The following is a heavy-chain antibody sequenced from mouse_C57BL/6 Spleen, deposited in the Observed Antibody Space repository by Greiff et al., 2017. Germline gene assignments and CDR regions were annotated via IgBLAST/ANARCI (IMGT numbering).Heavy chain of an antibody. CDR3: ARGSTMITNYYAMDY. V-gene: IGHV5-17*01. CDR1: GFTFSDYG. J-gene: IGHJ4*01. D-gene: IGHD2-4*01. Sequence: EVKLVESGGGLVKPGGSLKLSCAASGFTFSDYGMHWVRQAPEKGLEWVAYISSGSSTIYYADTVKGRFTISRDNAKNTLFLQMTSLRSEDTAMYYCARGSTMITNYYAMDYWGQGTSVTVSS. CDR2: ISSGSSTI.